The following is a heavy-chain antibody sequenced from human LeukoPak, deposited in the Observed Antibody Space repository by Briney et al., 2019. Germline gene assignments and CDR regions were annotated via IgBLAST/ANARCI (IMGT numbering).Heavy chain of an antibody. D-gene: IGHD1-26*01. CDR3: ARDKVVGATKFDY. CDR2: IKQDGSEK. J-gene: IGHJ4*02. Sequence: PGGSLRLSCAASGFTFSSYWMSWVRQAPGKGLEWVANIKQDGSEKYHVDSVKGRFTISGDNAKNSLYLQMDSLRAEDTAVYFCARDKVVGATKFDYWGQGILVTVSS. V-gene: IGHV3-7*01. CDR1: GFTFSSYW.